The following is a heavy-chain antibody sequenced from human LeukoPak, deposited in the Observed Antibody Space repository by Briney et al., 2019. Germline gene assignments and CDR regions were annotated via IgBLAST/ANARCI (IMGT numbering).Heavy chain of an antibody. V-gene: IGHV1-18*01. J-gene: IGHJ4*02. Sequence: ASVKVSCKASGYTFTSYGISWVRQAPGQGLEWMGWISAYNGNTNYAQKLQGRVTMTTDTSTSTAYMELRSLRSDDTAVYYCARDLDVYISGWYVDYWGQGTLVTVSS. CDR1: GYTFTSYG. CDR3: ARDLDVYISGWYVDY. CDR2: ISAYNGNT. D-gene: IGHD6-19*01.